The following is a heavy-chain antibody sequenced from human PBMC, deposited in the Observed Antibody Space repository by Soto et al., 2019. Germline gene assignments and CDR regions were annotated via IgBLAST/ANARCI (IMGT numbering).Heavy chain of an antibody. D-gene: IGHD6-19*01. CDR2: ISSSSSYI. CDR1: GFTFSSYS. Sequence: EVQLVESGGGLVKPGGSLRLSCAASGFTFSSYSMNWVRQAPGKGLEWVSSISSSSSYIYYADSVKGRFTISRDNAKNSLYLQMNSLRAEDTAVYYCARASLSSGWPDNDAFYIWGQGTMVTVSS. J-gene: IGHJ3*02. CDR3: ARASLSSGWPDNDAFYI. V-gene: IGHV3-21*01.